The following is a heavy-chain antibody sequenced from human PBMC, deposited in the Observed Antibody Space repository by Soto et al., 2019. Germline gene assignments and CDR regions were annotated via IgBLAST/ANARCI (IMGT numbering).Heavy chain of an antibody. J-gene: IGHJ4*02. D-gene: IGHD3-10*01. CDR1: GFIFSDYY. CDR2: IGISATTI. CDR3: ARVRYGSGAHSPDDY. Sequence: PGGSLRLSCAASGFIFSDYYMNWIRQAPGKGLEWVSYIGISATTIHYADFVQGRFTISGDNAKGSLFLQMNSLRAEDTAVYYCARVRYGSGAHSPDDYWGLGTLVTVSS. V-gene: IGHV3-11*01.